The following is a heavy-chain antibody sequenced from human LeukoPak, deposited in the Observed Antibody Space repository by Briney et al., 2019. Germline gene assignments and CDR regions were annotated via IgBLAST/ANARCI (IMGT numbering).Heavy chain of an antibody. CDR1: GGSFSGYY. CDR2: INHSGST. J-gene: IGHJ4*02. D-gene: IGHD3-22*01. CDR3: ARNGYSSGYLVDY. V-gene: IGHV4-34*01. Sequence: PSETLSLTCAVYGGSFSGYYWSWIRQPPGKGLEWIGKINHSGSTNYNPSLKSRVTISVDTSKNQFSLKLSSVTAADTAVYYCARNGYSSGYLVDYWGQGTLVTVSS.